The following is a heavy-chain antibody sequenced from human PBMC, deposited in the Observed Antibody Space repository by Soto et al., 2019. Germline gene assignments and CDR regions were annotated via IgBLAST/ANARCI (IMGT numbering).Heavy chain of an antibody. CDR3: AKSGGSGSSHPYYYYMDV. CDR1: GGSISSYY. CDR2: IYYSGST. D-gene: IGHD3-10*01. Sequence: TSETLSLTCTVSGGSISSYYWSWIRQPPGKGLEWIGYIYYSGSTNYNPSLKGRFTISRDNAKNSLYLQMNSLRAEDTALYYCAKSGGSGSSHPYYYYMDVWGKGTTVTVSS. V-gene: IGHV4-59*01. J-gene: IGHJ6*03.